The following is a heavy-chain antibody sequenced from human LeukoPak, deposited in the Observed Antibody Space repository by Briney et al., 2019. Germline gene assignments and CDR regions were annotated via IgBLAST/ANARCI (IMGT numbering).Heavy chain of an antibody. CDR2: ISGSGGST. CDR1: GFTFSSYA. J-gene: IGHJ6*02. Sequence: GGSLRLSCAASGFTFSSYAMSWVRQAPGKGLEWVSAISGSGGSTYYADSVKGRFTISRDNSKNTLYLQMNSLRAEDTAVYYCAKSPLFGTYYYGMDVWGQGTTVTVSS. CDR3: AKSPLFGTYYYGMDV. D-gene: IGHD3-16*01. V-gene: IGHV3-23*01.